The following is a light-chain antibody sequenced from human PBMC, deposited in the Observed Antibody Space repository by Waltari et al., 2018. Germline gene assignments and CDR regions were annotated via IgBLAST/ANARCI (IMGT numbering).Light chain of an antibody. CDR3: CSYAGSSTWV. CDR2: DVS. CDR1: SSDVGNYNL. V-gene: IGLV2-23*02. Sequence: QSALTQPASVSGPPGQSITISCTGTSSDVGNYNLVSWYQQHPGKAPKLMIYDVSKRPSGVSYRFSGSKTGNTASLTISGLQAEDEADYYCCSYAGSSTWVFGGGTKLTVL. J-gene: IGLJ3*02.